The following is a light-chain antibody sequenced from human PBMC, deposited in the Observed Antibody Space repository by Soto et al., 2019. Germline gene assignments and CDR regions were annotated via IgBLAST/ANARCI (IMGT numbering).Light chain of an antibody. CDR3: QQSYSTPRT. V-gene: IGKV1-39*01. J-gene: IGKJ1*01. CDR2: AAS. Sequence: DIQMTQSPSSLSASVGDRVTITCRASQSISSYLNWYQQKPGKAPKLLIYAASSLQSGVPSRFSGSGSGTDFTLTISSXQPEDFGTYYCQQSYSTPRTFGQGTKVDIK. CDR1: QSISSY.